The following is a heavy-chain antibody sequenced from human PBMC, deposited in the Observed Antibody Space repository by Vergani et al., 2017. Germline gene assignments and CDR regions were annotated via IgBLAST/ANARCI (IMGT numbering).Heavy chain of an antibody. D-gene: IGHD3-16*01. CDR2: IYHSGST. V-gene: IGHV4-38-2*02. Sequence: QVQLQESGPGLVKPSETLSLTCAVSGYSISSGYYWGWIRQPPGKGLEWIGSIYHSGSTYYNPSLKSRVTISVDTSKNQFSLKLSSLTAADTAVYYCRIDSGRYVWRSYEAWFDPWGQGTLVTVSS. J-gene: IGHJ5*02. CDR3: RIDSGRYVWRSYEAWFDP. CDR1: GYSISSGYY.